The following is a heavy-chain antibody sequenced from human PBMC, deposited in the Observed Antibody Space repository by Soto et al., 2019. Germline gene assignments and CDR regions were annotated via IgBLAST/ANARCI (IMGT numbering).Heavy chain of an antibody. Sequence: QVQLVQSGAEVKKPGSSVKVSCTASGDTFNFYTINWVRQAPGLGLEWMGRFNPILSFSNSALKFQGRVTLTADKSTSTAYMVLSSLRSEDTAIYSCATSFGSGSRAFDYWGQGALVTVSS. D-gene: IGHD3-10*01. V-gene: IGHV1-69*02. CDR3: ATSFGSGSRAFDY. J-gene: IGHJ4*02. CDR1: GDTFNFYT. CDR2: FNPILSFS.